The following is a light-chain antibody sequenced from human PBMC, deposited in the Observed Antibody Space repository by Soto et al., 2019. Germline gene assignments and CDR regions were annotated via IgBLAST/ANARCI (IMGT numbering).Light chain of an antibody. J-gene: IGLJ2*01. Sequence: QSALTQPASVSGSPGQSITISCTGTNSDIGGYNHVSWYQHHPGKAPKLMIYGVNNWPSGVSNRFSGSKSGNTASLTISGLQAEDEAFYYCSSSTSSSPLVLFGGGTKLTVL. CDR3: SSSTSSSPLVL. CDR2: GVN. CDR1: NSDIGGYNH. V-gene: IGLV2-14*03.